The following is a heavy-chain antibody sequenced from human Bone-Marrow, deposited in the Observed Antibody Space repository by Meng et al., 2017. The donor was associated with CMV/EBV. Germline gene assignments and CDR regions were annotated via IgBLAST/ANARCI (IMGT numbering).Heavy chain of an antibody. V-gene: IGHV1-2*02. CDR3: ARTAGGSYYHFDY. D-gene: IGHD1-26*01. CDR2: INPNSGGT. J-gene: IGHJ4*02. Sequence: ASVKVSCKASGYTFTGYYMHWVRQAPGQGLEWMGWINPNSGGTNYAQKFQGRVTMTRDTFISTAYMELSRLRSDDTAVYYCARTAGGSYYHFDYWGQGTLVTVYS. CDR1: GYTFTGYY.